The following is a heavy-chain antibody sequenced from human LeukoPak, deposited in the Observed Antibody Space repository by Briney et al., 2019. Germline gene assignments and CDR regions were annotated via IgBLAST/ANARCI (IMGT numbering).Heavy chain of an antibody. CDR3: ARVRWAAQEVDV. V-gene: IGHV3-74*01. CDR1: GFTFSTYW. CDR2: ISSDGSNT. Sequence: GGSLRLSCAASGFTFSTYWMHWVRQAPGKGLVWVSRISSDGSNTIYADSVKGRFTISRDNANNTLYLQMNSLRAEDTAVYYCARVRWAAQEVDVWGKGTTVTVSS. J-gene: IGHJ6*04. D-gene: IGHD5-24*01.